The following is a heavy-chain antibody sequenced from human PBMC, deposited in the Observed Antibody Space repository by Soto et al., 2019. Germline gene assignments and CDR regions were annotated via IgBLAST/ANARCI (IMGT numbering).Heavy chain of an antibody. J-gene: IGHJ3*02. V-gene: IGHV1-2*04. CDR1: GYTFTSYG. CDR2: INPNSGGT. D-gene: IGHD3-22*01. Sequence: EASVKVSCKASGYTFTSYGISWVRQAPGQGLEWMGWINPNSGGTNYAQKFQGWVTMTRDTSISTAYMELSRLRSDDTAVYYCARGPLQVRFDMIIVRAFDIWGQGTMVTVSS. CDR3: ARGPLQVRFDMIIVRAFDI.